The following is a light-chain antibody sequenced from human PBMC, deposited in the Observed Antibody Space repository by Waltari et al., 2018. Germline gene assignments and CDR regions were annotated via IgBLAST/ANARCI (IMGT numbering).Light chain of an antibody. CDR2: AAS. J-gene: IGKJ4*01. Sequence: IQLTQSPSFLYASVGDRVTITCRASQASQGISSYLAWYQQKPGKAPKLLIYAASTLQSAVPSRFIGSGSATEFTLTISSLQPEDFATYYCQQLNSYPPTFGGGTKVEIK. V-gene: IGKV1-9*01. CDR3: QQLNSYPPT. CDR1: QGISSY.